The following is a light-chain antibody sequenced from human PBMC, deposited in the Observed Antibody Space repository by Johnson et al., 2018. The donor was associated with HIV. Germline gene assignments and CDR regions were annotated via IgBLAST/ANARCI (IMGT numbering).Light chain of an antibody. CDR1: SSYIGNNY. J-gene: IGLJ1*01. Sequence: QSVLTQPPSVSAAPGQKVSISCSGSSSYIGNNYVSSYQQLPGTAPKFLIYDNNKRPSGIPDRFSGSKSGTSATLGITVLQTGDEADYYCGTWDSSLSGVFGTGTKVTVL. CDR3: GTWDSSLSGV. V-gene: IGLV1-51*01. CDR2: DNN.